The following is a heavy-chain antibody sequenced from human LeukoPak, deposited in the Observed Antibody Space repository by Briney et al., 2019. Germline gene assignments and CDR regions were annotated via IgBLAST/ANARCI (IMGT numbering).Heavy chain of an antibody. D-gene: IGHD4-17*01. V-gene: IGHV1-46*01. CDR1: GYTFTSYY. J-gene: IGHJ4*02. Sequence: ASVKVSCKASGYTFTSYYMHWVRQAPGQGLEWMGIINPSGGSTSYAQKFQGRVTMTRDTSTSTVYMELSSLRSEDTAVYYCARAEKRLTTVTPYHFDFWGQGILVTVSS. CDR2: INPSGGST. CDR3: ARAEKRLTTVTPYHFDF.